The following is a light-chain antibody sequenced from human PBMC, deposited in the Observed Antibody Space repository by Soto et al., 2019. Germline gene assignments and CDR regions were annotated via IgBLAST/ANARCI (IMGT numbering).Light chain of an antibody. Sequence: EIVLTQSPATLSLSPGNRATLSSRVSQRVSGYLAWYQQNPGQAPRLLIYDASNRATGIPARSSGSGSGTDFTLTITSLEPEEFAVYYCQHRSNWPSTFGGGTKVEI. CDR2: DAS. CDR3: QHRSNWPST. V-gene: IGKV3-11*01. CDR1: QRVSGY. J-gene: IGKJ4*01.